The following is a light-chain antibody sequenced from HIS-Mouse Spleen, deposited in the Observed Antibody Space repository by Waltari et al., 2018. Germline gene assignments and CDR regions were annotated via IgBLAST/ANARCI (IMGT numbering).Light chain of an antibody. CDR2: EVS. CDR1: SSDVGGYNS. CDR3: SSYTSSSTLV. Sequence: QSALTQPPSASGSPGQSISIPCPRTSSDVGGYNSVSWYQQHPGKAPQLLIYEVSHRPSGVSNRFSGSKSGNTASLTISGLQAEDEADYYCSSYTSSSTLVFGTGTKVTVL. J-gene: IGLJ1*01. V-gene: IGLV2-14*01.